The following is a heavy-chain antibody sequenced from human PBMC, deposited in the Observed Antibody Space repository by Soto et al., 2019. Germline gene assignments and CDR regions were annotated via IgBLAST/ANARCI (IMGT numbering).Heavy chain of an antibody. CDR3: TRHVDCSGGSCYSGYYYYMDV. J-gene: IGHJ6*03. Sequence: EVQLVESGGGLVQPGGSLKLSCAASGFTFSDSAMHWVRQASGKGLEWVGRIRSKPNTDATAYAASVKGRFTISRDDSKNTAYLQMNSLKTEDTAAYYCTRHVDCSGGSCYSGYYYYMDVWGKGTTVTVSS. CDR2: IRSKPNTDAT. V-gene: IGHV3-73*01. D-gene: IGHD2-15*01. CDR1: GFTFSDSA.